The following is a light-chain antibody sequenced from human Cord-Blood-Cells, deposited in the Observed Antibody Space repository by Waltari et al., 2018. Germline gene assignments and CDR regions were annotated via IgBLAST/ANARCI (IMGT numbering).Light chain of an antibody. CDR1: SSDVGGYNY. CDR2: EVS. J-gene: IGLJ3*02. V-gene: IGLV2-14*01. CDR3: SSYTSSSTL. Sequence: QSALTQPAPVPGSPGQSITISCTGTSSDVGGYNYVSWYQQHPGKAPKLMTYEVSNRPSGVSNRFSGSKSGNTASLTISGLQAEDEADYYCSSYTSSSTLFGGGTKLTVL.